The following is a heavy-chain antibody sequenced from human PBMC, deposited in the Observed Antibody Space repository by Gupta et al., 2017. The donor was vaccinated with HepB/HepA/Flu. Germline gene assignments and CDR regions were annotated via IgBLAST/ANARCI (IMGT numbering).Heavy chain of an antibody. Sequence: QVQLVQSGAEVKKPGASVKVSCKASGYTFTGYYMHWVRQAPGQGLEWMGWINPNSGGTNYAQKFQGRVTMTRDTSISTAYMELSRLRSDDTAVYYCARGRYSKARVSGDAFDTWGQGTMVTVSS. CDR1: GYTFTGYY. D-gene: IGHD6-13*01. J-gene: IGHJ3*02. CDR2: INPNSGGT. V-gene: IGHV1-2*02. CDR3: ARGRYSKARVSGDAFDT.